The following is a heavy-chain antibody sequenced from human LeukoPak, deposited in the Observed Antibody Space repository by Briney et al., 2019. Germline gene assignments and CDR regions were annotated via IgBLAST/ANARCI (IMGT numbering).Heavy chain of an antibody. V-gene: IGHV4-59*01. D-gene: IGHD1-26*01. CDR1: GIFITTYY. CDR3: PRDIREVGESHYFDY. CDR2: IHYSGST. Sequence: KPSETLSLTCTVSGIFITTYYWSWIRQPPGKGLEWIGLIHYSGSTTYNPSLKSRVTISIDTSKNQFSLHLSSVTGTDTAVHYCPRDIREVGESHYFDYWDQGALVTVTS. J-gene: IGHJ4*02.